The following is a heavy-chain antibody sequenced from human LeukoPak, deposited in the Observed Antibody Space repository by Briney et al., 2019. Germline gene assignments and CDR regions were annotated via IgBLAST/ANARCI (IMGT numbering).Heavy chain of an antibody. CDR1: GFTFTRHW. Sequence: GGSLRLSCVASGFTFTRHWMSWVRQAPGKGLEWVANIKQDGSEKYYVDSEKGRFTISRDNAKNSLYLQMNSLRADDTAMYYCVRAVPAAILGAFDIWGQGTMVTVSS. J-gene: IGHJ3*02. V-gene: IGHV3-7*01. CDR3: VRAVPAAILGAFDI. CDR2: IKQDGSEK. D-gene: IGHD2-2*02.